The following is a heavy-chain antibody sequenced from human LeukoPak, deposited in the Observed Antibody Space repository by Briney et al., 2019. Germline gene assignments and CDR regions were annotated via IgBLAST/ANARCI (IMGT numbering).Heavy chain of an antibody. D-gene: IGHD6-19*01. V-gene: IGHV4-59*08. CDR2: IYYSGST. CDR1: GGSISSYY. Sequence: SETLSLTCTVSGGSISSYYWSWIRQPPGKGLEWIGYIYYSGSTNYSPSLKSRVTISVDTSKNQFSLKLSSVTAADTAVYYCARTISGWSIVFDYWGQGTLVTVSS. J-gene: IGHJ4*02. CDR3: ARTISGWSIVFDY.